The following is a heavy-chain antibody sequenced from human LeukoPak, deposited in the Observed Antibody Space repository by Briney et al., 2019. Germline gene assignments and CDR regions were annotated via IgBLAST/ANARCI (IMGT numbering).Heavy chain of an antibody. CDR3: ARDPGSGIQLWFFWY. J-gene: IGHJ4*02. Sequence: GGSLRLPCAASGFTFSSYSMNWVRQAPGKGLEWVSSISSSSSYIYYADSVKGRFTISRDNAKNSLYLQMNSLRAEDTAVYYCARDPGSGIQLWFFWYWGQGTLVTVSS. D-gene: IGHD5-18*01. CDR1: GFTFSSYS. CDR2: ISSSSSYI. V-gene: IGHV3-21*01.